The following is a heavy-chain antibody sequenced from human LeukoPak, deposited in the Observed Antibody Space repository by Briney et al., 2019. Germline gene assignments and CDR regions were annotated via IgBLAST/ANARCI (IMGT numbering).Heavy chain of an antibody. Sequence: SETLSLTCAVSGHSINSDYYWNWIRQPPGKGLEWIGSIYHSGGTFYNPSLRSRVSMSLDTSKNQFSLRLTSVTAADTAVYYCATCRAYVAVGFDYWGQGTLVTVSS. J-gene: IGHJ4*02. CDR2: IYHSGGT. CDR3: ATCRAYVAVGFDY. D-gene: IGHD3-16*01. V-gene: IGHV4-38-2*01. CDR1: GHSINSDYY.